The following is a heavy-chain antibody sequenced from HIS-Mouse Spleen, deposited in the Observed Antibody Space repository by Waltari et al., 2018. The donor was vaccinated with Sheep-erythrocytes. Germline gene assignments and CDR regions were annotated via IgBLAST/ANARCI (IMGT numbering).Heavy chain of an antibody. Sequence: EVQLVESGGGLVQPVVSLRLSCAASGFTFSSYWMSWVRQAPGKGLEWVANIKQDGSEKYYVDSVKGRFTISRDNAKNSLYLQMNSLRAEDTAVYYCARAVAGTPDAFDIWGQGTMVTVSS. J-gene: IGHJ3*02. V-gene: IGHV3-7*01. CDR1: GFTFSSYW. CDR2: IKQDGSEK. CDR3: ARAVAGTPDAFDI. D-gene: IGHD1-7*01.